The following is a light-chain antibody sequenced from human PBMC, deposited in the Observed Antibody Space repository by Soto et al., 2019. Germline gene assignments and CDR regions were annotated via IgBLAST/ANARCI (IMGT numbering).Light chain of an antibody. J-gene: IGLJ3*02. V-gene: IGLV2-11*01. Sequence: QSALTQPRSVSESPGQSVTISCTGTSSDLGAYNYVSWYQQHPGKVPKLIIYDVIKRPSGVPDRFSGSKSGNTASLTISGLQVEDEADYYCCSFAGTYLVFGGGTKVTVL. CDR2: DVI. CDR1: SSDLGAYNY. CDR3: CSFAGTYLV.